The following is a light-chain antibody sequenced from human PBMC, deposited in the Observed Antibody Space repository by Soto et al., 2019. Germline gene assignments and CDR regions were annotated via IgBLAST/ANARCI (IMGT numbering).Light chain of an antibody. Sequence: EIVLTQSPATLSLSPGERATLSCRSSQSVSSYLAWYQQKPGQTPRLLIYEASNRATGIPARFSGSGSGTDFTLTISILEPEDFAIYYCQQRRNWPLTVGGGTKVEFK. CDR2: EAS. CDR3: QQRRNWPLT. J-gene: IGKJ4*01. V-gene: IGKV3-11*01. CDR1: QSVSSY.